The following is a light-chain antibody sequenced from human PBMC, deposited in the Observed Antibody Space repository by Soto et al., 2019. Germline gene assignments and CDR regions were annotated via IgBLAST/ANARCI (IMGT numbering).Light chain of an antibody. V-gene: IGKV1-39*01. CDR3: QQSYSSSPWT. CDR2: RAS. CDR1: QSISTY. Sequence: DIQMTQSPSSLSASVGDRVTISCRASQSISTYLNWYQQKPGTSPRLLIYRASSVEGGVPPRFSGSGSGRDFTLTISSLRPEDVATYFCQQSYSSSPWTFGQGTKVEV. J-gene: IGKJ1*01.